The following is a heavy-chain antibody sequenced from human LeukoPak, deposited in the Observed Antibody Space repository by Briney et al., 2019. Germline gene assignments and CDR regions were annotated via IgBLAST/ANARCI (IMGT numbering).Heavy chain of an antibody. CDR1: GGSFSGYY. V-gene: IGHV4-34*01. CDR3: ARDRKYYYHMDV. Sequence: SETLSLTCAVYGGSFSGYYWSWIRQPPGKGLEWIGEINHSGSTNYNPSLKSRVTISVDTSKSQFSLKLTSVTAADTAVYYCARDRKYYYHMDVWGKGTTVTVSS. D-gene: IGHD1-14*01. CDR2: INHSGST. J-gene: IGHJ6*03.